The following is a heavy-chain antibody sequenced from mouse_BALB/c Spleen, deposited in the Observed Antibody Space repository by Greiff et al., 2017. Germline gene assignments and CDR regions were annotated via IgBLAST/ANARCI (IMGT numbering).Heavy chain of an antibody. V-gene: IGHV1-12*01. D-gene: IGHD2-4*01. Sequence: QVQLQQPGAELVKPGASVKMSCKASGYTFTSYNMHWVKQTPGQGLEWIGAIYPGNGDTSYNQKFKGKATLTADISSSTAYMQLSSLTSEDSAVYYCARFDYDEVVAYWGQGTLVTVSA. CDR2: IYPGNGDT. CDR3: ARFDYDEVVAY. CDR1: GYTFTSYN. J-gene: IGHJ3*01.